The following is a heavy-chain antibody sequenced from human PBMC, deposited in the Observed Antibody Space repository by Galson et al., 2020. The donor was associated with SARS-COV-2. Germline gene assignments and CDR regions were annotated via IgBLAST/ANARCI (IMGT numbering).Heavy chain of an antibody. D-gene: IGHD3-10*01. Sequence: GESLKISCAASGFTFSSYSMNWVRQAPGKGLEWVSSISSSSYIYYADSVKGRFTISRDNAKNSLYLQMNSLRAEDTAVYYCARDYYGSGSYFDFWGQGTLVTVSS. V-gene: IGHV3-21*01. CDR3: ARDYYGSGSYFDF. J-gene: IGHJ4*02. CDR1: GFTFSSYS. CDR2: ISSSSYI.